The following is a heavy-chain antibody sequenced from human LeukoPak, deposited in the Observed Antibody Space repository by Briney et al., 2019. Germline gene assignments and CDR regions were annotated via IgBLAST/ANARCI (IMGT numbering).Heavy chain of an antibody. CDR1: GFTFSSYG. J-gene: IGHJ6*02. CDR2: IWYDGSNK. V-gene: IGHV3-33*08. CDR3: AYCSSTSCYTRSNYYYYGMDV. D-gene: IGHD2-2*02. Sequence: GRSLRLSRAASGFTFSSYGMHWVRQAPGKGLEWVAVIWYDGSNKYYADSVKGRFTISRDNSKNTLYLQMNSLRAEDTAVYYCAYCSSTSCYTRSNYYYYGMDVWGQGTTVTVSS.